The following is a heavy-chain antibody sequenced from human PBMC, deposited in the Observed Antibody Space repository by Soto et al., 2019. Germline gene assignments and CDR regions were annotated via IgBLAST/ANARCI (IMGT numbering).Heavy chain of an antibody. CDR3: VRATSSLWGYLEL. V-gene: IGHV3-23*01. CDR2: ISGAGTT. J-gene: IGHJ6*02. D-gene: IGHD7-27*01. Sequence: GGSLRLSCTTSGFVFSDHGMTWVRQAPGKGLERVSTISGAGTTYHTDSVRGRFTISRDNSKNTLYLQMNRLRADDTAVYYCVRATSSLWGYLELCGQGPTVTVYS. CDR1: GFVFSDHG.